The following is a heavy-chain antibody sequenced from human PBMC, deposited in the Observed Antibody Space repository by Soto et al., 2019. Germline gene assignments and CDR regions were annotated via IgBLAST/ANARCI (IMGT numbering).Heavy chain of an antibody. CDR3: ARAKRLRAHYYYGMDV. V-gene: IGHV4-34*01. J-gene: IGHJ6*02. CDR1: GGSFSGYY. CDR2: INHSGST. D-gene: IGHD6-25*01. Sequence: SETLSLTCTVYGGSFSGYYWSWIRQPPGKGLEWIGEINHSGSTNYNPSLKSRVTISVDTSKNQFSLKLSSVTAADTAVYYCARAKRLRAHYYYGMDVWGQGTTVTVSS.